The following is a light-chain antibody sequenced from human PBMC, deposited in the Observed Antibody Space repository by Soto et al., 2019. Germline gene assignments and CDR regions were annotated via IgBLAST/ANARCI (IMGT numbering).Light chain of an antibody. Sequence: QLVLTQPPSASGTPGQRVTISCSGSSSNIGSNTVNWYQQLPGTAPKLLIYSNNQRPSGVPDRFSGSKSGTSASLAISGLQSEDEAEYYCAAWDGGLNGYVFGTGTKLTVL. CDR2: SNN. V-gene: IGLV1-44*01. CDR1: SSNIGSNT. J-gene: IGLJ1*01. CDR3: AAWDGGLNGYV.